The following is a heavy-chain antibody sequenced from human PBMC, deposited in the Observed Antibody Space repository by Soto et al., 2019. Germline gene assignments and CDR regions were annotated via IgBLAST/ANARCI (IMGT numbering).Heavy chain of an antibody. CDR1: GITATNGH. V-gene: IGHV3-53*01. D-gene: IGHD4-17*01. CDR3: ARDWNGDKYFDF. Sequence: DVQLVKSGGGLIQPGGSLRLSCAASGITATNGHMSWVRQAPGKGLEWVSVIYSDDNTYYADSVKGRFTISRDTSKNTVYLQMNSLRAEDTALYYCARDWNGDKYFDFWDQGSLVTVSS. J-gene: IGHJ4*02. CDR2: IYSDDNT.